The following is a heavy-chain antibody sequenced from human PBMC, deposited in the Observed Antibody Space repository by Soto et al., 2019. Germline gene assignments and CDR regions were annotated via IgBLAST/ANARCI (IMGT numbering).Heavy chain of an antibody. V-gene: IGHV3-48*02. CDR3: ARDDYYDTSGYLALFDY. J-gene: IGHJ4*02. D-gene: IGHD3-22*01. CDR1: GFAFSSYS. CDR2: ISSSSSTI. Sequence: GGSMRLSCAGSGFAFSSYSMQWVRQAPGKGLEWVSYISSSSSTIYYADSVKGRFTISRDNAKDSLYLQMNSLRDEDTAVYYCARDDYYDTSGYLALFDYWGQGTLVTVSS.